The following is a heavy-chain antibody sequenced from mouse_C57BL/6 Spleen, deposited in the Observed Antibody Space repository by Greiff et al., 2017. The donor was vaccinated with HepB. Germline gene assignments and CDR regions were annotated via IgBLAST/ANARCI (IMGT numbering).Heavy chain of an antibody. CDR2: ISSGSSTI. Sequence: EVKLVASGGGLVKPGGSLKLSCAASGFTFSDYGMHWVRQAPEKGLEWVAYISSGSSTIYYADTVKGRFTISRDNAKNTLFLQMTSLRSEDTAMYYCAGDDGYYAMDYWGQGTSVTVSS. CDR1: GFTFSDYG. D-gene: IGHD2-3*01. V-gene: IGHV5-17*01. CDR3: AGDDGYYAMDY. J-gene: IGHJ4*01.